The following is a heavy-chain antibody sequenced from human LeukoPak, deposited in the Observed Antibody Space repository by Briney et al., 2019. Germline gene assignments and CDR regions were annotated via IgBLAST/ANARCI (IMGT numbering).Heavy chain of an antibody. CDR3: ARHPCLISGSGCTKRRFDP. CDR2: IFSSTSSEAT. J-gene: IGHJ5*02. CDR1: GGSLRSRSYY. D-gene: IGHD2-15*01. Sequence: SETLSLTCTVSGGSLRSRSYYWGWLRQPPGKGLEWIGTIFSSTSSEATYYSPSLQSRLTISVDTSTNQFTLKLSSVTAADTAVYYCARHPCLISGSGCTKRRFDPWGQGTLVTVSS. V-gene: IGHV4-39*06.